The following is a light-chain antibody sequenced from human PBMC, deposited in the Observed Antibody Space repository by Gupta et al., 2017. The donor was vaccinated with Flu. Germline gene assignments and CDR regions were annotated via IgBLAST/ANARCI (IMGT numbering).Light chain of an antibody. J-gene: IGKJ5*01. CDR3: QQYDSYPLT. CDR1: QSISSW. CDR2: MSS. V-gene: IGKV1-5*03. Sequence: GDRVTITGRASQSISSWLAWYQQKTGRAPKLLIYMSSSLESGVPSRFSGSGSGTDFTLTINSLQPDDFATYYCQQYDSYPLTFGQGTRLEIK.